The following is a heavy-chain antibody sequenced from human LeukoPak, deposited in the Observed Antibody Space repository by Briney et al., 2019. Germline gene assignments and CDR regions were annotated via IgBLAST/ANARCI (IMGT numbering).Heavy chain of an antibody. CDR3: ATVRYDYGDPVGWFDP. D-gene: IGHD4-17*01. CDR2: ILSTGTT. CDR1: GFPFSASA. V-gene: IGHV3-23*01. Sequence: GGSLRLSCAASGFPFSASAMTWVRQAPGKGLEWVSHILSTGTTYYADSVRGRFTISRDNSKNTLYLLMTSLRADDTAVYYCATVRYDYGDPVGWFDPWGQGTLVTASS. J-gene: IGHJ5*02.